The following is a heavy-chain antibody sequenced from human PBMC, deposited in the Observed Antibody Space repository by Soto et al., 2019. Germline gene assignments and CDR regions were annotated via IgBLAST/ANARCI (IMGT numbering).Heavy chain of an antibody. J-gene: IGHJ4*02. Sequence: EVQLLESGGGLVQPGGSLRLSCAASGFTFSSYAMSWVRQAPGKGLEWVSAISGSGGSTYYADSVKGRFTISRDNSKNTLYLKMNSLGAEDTAVYYCANTRGFKGPFASWGQGTLVTVSS. CDR1: GFTFSSYA. V-gene: IGHV3-23*01. CDR3: ANTRGFKGPFAS. CDR2: ISGSGGST. D-gene: IGHD2-2*01.